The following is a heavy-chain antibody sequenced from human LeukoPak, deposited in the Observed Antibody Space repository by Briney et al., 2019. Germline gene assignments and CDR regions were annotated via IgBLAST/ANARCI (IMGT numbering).Heavy chain of an antibody. V-gene: IGHV5-51*01. CDR1: GYSFTSYW. Sequence: SGESLKISCKGSGYSFTSYWIGWVRQMPGKGLEWMGIIYPGDSDTRYSPSFQGQVTISADKSISTAYLQWSSLKASDTAMYYCARQEYYYDSSGYYPVGFDYWGQGTLVTVSS. J-gene: IGHJ4*02. CDR3: ARQEYYYDSSGYYPVGFDY. CDR2: IYPGDSDT. D-gene: IGHD3-22*01.